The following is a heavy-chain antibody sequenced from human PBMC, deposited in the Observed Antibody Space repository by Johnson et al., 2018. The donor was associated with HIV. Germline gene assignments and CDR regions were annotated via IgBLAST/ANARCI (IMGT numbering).Heavy chain of an antibody. D-gene: IGHD1-26*01. V-gene: IGHV3-30*02. J-gene: IGHJ3*02. CDR1: GFTFSSYG. CDR3: AKDGATRAFDI. CDR2: IRYDGSDQ. Sequence: QMQLVESGGGVVQPGGSLRLSCAASGFTFSSYGIHWVRRTPGKGLEWVAFIRYDGSDQSYADSVKCRFTISRDNSKNTLHLQMNSLRAEDTAVYYCAKDGATRAFDIWGQGTMVTVSS.